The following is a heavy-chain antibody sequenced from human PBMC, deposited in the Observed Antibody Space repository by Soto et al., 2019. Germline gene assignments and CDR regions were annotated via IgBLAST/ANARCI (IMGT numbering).Heavy chain of an antibody. CDR1: GFTFSSYA. CDR2: ISGSDDST. V-gene: IGHV3-23*01. Sequence: GGSLRLSCAASGFTFSSYAMSWVRQAPGKGLEWVSVISGSDDSTYYADSVKGRFTISRDNSKNTLYLQMSSLRPEDTAVYYCVKDHGTAMVRGGLDSWGQGALVTVSS. D-gene: IGHD3-10*01. CDR3: VKDHGTAMVRGGLDS. J-gene: IGHJ4*02.